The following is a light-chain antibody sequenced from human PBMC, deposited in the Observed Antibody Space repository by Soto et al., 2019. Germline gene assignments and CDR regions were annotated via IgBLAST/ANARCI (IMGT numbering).Light chain of an antibody. V-gene: IGKV1-5*03. J-gene: IGKJ1*01. CDR1: KSFIGW. CDR2: KAS. CDR3: QQYNSYWT. Sequence: IPITKLLSPLSAPLEAKVTTTSRPVKSFIGWLAGYQQKPGKAPKLLIYKASSLESGVPSRFSGSGSGTEFTLTISSLQPDDFATYYCQQYNSYWTFGQGTKVEIK.